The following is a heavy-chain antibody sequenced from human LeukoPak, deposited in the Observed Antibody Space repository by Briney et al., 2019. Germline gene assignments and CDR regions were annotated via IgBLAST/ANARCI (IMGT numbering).Heavy chain of an antibody. J-gene: IGHJ4*02. V-gene: IGHV3-23*05. D-gene: IGHD6-19*01. CDR1: GFTFSTYA. CDR3: ARRGVAGTEYYFDY. CDR2: IYGSGRI. Sequence: GGSLRLSCAGSGFTFSTYAMSWVRQAPGKGLEWVSVIYGSGRIYYGNSVEGRFTISRDNSKNALYLQMNSLRTEDAAVYYCARRGVAGTEYYFDYWGQGTLVTV.